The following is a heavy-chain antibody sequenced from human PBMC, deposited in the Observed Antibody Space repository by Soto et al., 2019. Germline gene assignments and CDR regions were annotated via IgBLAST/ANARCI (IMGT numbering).Heavy chain of an antibody. CDR1: GLIFSDYH. J-gene: IGHJ6*02. V-gene: IGHV3-72*01. CDR2: IRRKANSYTT. D-gene: IGHD6-13*01. Sequence: EVQLVESGGGLVQPGGSLRLSCAASGLIFSDYHMDWVRQAPGKGLEWVGRIRRKANSYTTEYAASVKGRFTISRDDSKNSLYLQMNSLKSEDTAVYYCALLGRWSGGSSGMDVWGQGTRVSVSS. CDR3: ALLGRWSGGSSGMDV.